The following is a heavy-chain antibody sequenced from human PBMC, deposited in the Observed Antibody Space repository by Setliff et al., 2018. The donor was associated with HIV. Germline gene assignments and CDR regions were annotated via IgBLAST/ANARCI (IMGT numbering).Heavy chain of an antibody. D-gene: IGHD2-21*02. Sequence: PSETLSLTCNVSGGSFIGSSFQSTWIRQAPGKGLEWIGHINHTGNTQYNPSLKSRVTMSEETAKNQSSLKMTSVTAADTAVFYCVRGVPLLPPHNWGQGTLVTVSS. CDR2: INHTGNT. CDR1: GGSFIGSSFQ. CDR3: VRGVPLLPPHN. V-gene: IGHV4-39*07. J-gene: IGHJ4*02.